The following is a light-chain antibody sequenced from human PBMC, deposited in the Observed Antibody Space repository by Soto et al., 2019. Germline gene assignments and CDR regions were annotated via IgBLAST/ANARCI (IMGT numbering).Light chain of an antibody. CDR3: QPYGSSTIT. Sequence: EIVLTQYPATLSLSPGERDTLYCVASQSVSTNYLAWYQQKPGLAPRLLIYDAYSRATGISDRFSGSGSGKDFILTISRLEPEDFAVYYCQPYGSSTITFGQGTQVEIK. V-gene: IGKV3D-20*01. J-gene: IGKJ1*01. CDR2: DAY. CDR1: QSVSTNY.